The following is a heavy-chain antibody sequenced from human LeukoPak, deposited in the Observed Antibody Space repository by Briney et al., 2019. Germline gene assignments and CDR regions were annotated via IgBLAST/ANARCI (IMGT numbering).Heavy chain of an antibody. CDR2: ISGYNGNP. D-gene: IGHD6-19*01. CDR1: GYTFTNYG. J-gene: IGHJ4*02. V-gene: IGHV1-18*01. Sequence: GASVKVSCKTSGYTFTNYGIPWVRQAPGQGLEWMGWISGYNGNPRYAQKVQGRVTMTTDTSTNTAYMEVNSLRSDDTAIYYCARDPSLAVAGIRLFDYWGQGTLVIVSS. CDR3: ARDPSLAVAGIRLFDY.